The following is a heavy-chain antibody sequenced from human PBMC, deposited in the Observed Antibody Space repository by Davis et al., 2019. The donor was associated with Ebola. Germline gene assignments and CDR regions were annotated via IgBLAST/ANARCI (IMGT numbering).Heavy chain of an antibody. CDR2: ISYDGSNT. CDR3: AKRQVAGTGDYYYGLDV. J-gene: IGHJ6*02. Sequence: PGGSLRPSCAASGFSFITYDMHWVRQAPGKGVEWVAVISYDGSNTVYADSVKGRFTISRDNTKNTLSLQMNTLRPEDTATYYCAKRQVAGTGDYYYGLDVWGPGTTVTVAS. CDR1: GFSFITYD. V-gene: IGHV3-30*18. D-gene: IGHD6-19*01.